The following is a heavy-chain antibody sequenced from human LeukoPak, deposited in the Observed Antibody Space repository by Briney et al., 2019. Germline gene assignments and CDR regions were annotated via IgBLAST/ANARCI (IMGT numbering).Heavy chain of an antibody. J-gene: IGHJ4*02. D-gene: IGHD1-26*01. V-gene: IGHV3-23*01. Sequence: GGSLRLSCAASGFTVSSNHMSWVRQAPRKGLGWVSAISGRGGSKYYADSVKGRFTISRDNSKNNLYLQMNLLSTEAPAVNYCAKDWERELLIFDYWGQGSLVTASP. CDR2: ISGRGGSK. CDR3: AKDWERELLIFDY. CDR1: GFTVSSNH.